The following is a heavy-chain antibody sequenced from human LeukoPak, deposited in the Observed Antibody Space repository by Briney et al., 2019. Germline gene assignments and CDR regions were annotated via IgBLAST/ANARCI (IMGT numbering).Heavy chain of an antibody. J-gene: IGHJ3*02. CDR3: ARWGYCSSTSCYRDAFDI. D-gene: IGHD2-2*01. V-gene: IGHV4-4*07. CDR1: GGSISSYY. Sequence: PSETLSLTCTVSGGSISSYYWSWIRQPAGKGLEWIGRIYTSGSTNYNPSLKSRVTMSVDTSKNQFSLKLSSVTAADTAVYYCARWGYCSSTSCYRDAFDIWGQGTMVTVSS. CDR2: IYTSGST.